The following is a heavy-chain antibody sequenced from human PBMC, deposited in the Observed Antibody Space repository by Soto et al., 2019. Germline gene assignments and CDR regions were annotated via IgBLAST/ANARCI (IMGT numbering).Heavy chain of an antibody. J-gene: IGHJ4*02. CDR3: ARGQVVGDCSSTSCYGLSI. V-gene: IGHV4-34*01. CDR2: INHSGST. D-gene: IGHD2-2*01. CDR1: GGSFSAYY. Sequence: QVQLQQWGAGLLKPSDTLSLTCAVYGGSFSAYYWSWIRQPPGKGLEWIGEINHSGSTNYNPSLTSRVTISVDTSKNQFSLKLSSVTAADTAVYYCARGQVVGDCSSTSCYGLSIWGQGTLVTVSS.